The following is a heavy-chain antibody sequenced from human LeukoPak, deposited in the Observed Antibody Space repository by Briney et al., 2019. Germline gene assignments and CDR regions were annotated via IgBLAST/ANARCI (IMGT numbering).Heavy chain of an antibody. CDR3: ARGPGYYGSGSFYYGMDV. J-gene: IGHJ6*02. CDR2: MNPNSGNT. D-gene: IGHD3-10*01. CDR1: GYTFTSYD. V-gene: IGHV1-8*01. Sequence: ASVKVSCKASGYTFTSYDINWVRQATGQGLEWMGWMNPNSGNTGYAQKFQGRVTMTRSTSISTAYMELSSPRSEDTAVYYCARGPGYYGSGSFYYGMDVWGQGTTVTVSS.